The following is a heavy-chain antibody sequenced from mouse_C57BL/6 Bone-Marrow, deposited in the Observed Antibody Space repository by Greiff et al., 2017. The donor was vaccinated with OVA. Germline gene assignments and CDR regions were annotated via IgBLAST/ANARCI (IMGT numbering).Heavy chain of an antibody. V-gene: IGHV1-82*01. CDR1: GYAFSSSW. D-gene: IGHD1-3*01. J-gene: IGHJ3*01. CDR2: IYPGDGDT. Sequence: VQRVESGPELVKPGASVKISCKASGYAFSSSWMNWVKQRPGKGLEWIGRIYPGDGDTNYNGKFKGKATLTADKSSSTAYMQLSSLTSEDSAVYFCARQWLGFAYWGQGTLVTVSA. CDR3: ARQWLGFAY.